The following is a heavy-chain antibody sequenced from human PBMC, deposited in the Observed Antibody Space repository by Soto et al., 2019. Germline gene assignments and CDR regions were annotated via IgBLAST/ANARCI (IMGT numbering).Heavy chain of an antibody. CDR3: APRGGGMVDWYFDL. CDR1: GFSLGTYGVG. CDR2: IYWDDDK. J-gene: IGHJ2*01. Sequence: QITLNESGPTLVKPTQTLTLTCTFSGFSLGTYGVGVGWIRQPPGKALEWLALIYWDDDKRYSPSLKSRLTFTKDTSKRQVFLTLTDMDPVDTATYYCAPRGGGMVDWYFDLWGRGTPVIVSS. V-gene: IGHV2-5*02. D-gene: IGHD1-26*01.